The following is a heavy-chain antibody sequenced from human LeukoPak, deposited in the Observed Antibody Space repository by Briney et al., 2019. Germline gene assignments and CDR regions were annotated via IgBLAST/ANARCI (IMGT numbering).Heavy chain of an antibody. V-gene: IGHV4-34*01. D-gene: IGHD2-8*01. Sequence: SETLSLTCAVYGGSFGDFYWSWIRQTPGEGLQWIGGIKQSGSTDYNPTLKSRVTMSIDTSKNQFSLILTSVTAADSAVYYCARDPRMVYAQDSRWYFDLWGRGTLVTVSS. CDR3: ARDPRMVYAQDSRWYFDL. CDR2: IKQSGST. CDR1: GGSFGDFY. J-gene: IGHJ2*01.